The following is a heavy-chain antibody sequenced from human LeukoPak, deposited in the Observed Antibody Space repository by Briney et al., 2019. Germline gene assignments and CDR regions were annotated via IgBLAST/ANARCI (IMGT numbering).Heavy chain of an antibody. D-gene: IGHD1-26*01. Sequence: PGGSLRLSCAASGFVFTNYFMSWVRQAPGKGLEWVSSISSDGDYIYYADSLKGRFTISRDNAKNSLYLQMNNLRAEDTAVYYCARGPATRVYYFDYWGQGTLVTVSS. CDR3: ARGPATRVYYFDY. CDR2: ISSDGDYI. CDR1: GFVFTNYF. V-gene: IGHV3-21*01. J-gene: IGHJ4*02.